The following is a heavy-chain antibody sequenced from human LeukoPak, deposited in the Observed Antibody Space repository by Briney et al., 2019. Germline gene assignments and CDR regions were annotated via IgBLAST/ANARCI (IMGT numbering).Heavy chain of an antibody. CDR2: INHSGST. D-gene: IGHD3-22*01. CDR1: GGSFSGYY. Sequence: PSETLSLTCAVYGGSFSGYYWSWIRQPPGKGLEWIGEINHSGSTNYNPSLKSRVTISVDTSKNQFSLKLSSVTAADTAVYYCARGDGTYYYDSSGFRPTYYFDYWGQGTLVTVSS. V-gene: IGHV4-34*01. J-gene: IGHJ4*02. CDR3: ARGDGTYYYDSSGFRPTYYFDY.